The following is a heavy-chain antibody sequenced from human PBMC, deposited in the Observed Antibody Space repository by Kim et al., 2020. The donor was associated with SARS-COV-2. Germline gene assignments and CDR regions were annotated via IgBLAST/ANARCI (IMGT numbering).Heavy chain of an antibody. V-gene: IGHV4-34*01. Sequence: NPSLKSRVTISVDTSKNQFSLKLSSVTAADTAVYYWARVGSSSWQEYFQHWGQGTLVTVSS. CDR3: ARVGSSSWQEYFQH. J-gene: IGHJ1*01. D-gene: IGHD6-13*01.